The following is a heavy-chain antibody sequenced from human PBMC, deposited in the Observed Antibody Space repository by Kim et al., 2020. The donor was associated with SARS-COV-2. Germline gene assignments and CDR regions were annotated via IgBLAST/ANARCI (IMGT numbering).Heavy chain of an antibody. CDR2: ISSNGGST. Sequence: GGSLRLSCAASGFTFSSYAMHWVRQAPGKGLEYVSAISSNGGSTYYANSVKGRFTISRDNSKNTLYLQMGSLRAEDMAVYYCARWVGDYDILTGYRLDA. CDR3: ARWVGDYDILTGYRLDA. V-gene: IGHV3-64*01. D-gene: IGHD3-9*01. CDR1: GFTFSSYA. J-gene: IGHJ3*01.